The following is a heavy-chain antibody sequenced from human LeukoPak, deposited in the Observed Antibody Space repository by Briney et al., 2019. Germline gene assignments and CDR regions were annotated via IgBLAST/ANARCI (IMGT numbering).Heavy chain of an antibody. CDR2: MYTSGAT. Sequence: PSETLSLTCTVSGDSISNYYWSWIRQPAGKGLEWIGRMYTSGATNYNPSLKSRTTMSVDTSKNQLSLRLSSVTAADRAVYYCARGRGYCSSTSCPRGYNWFDPWGQGTLVTVSS. V-gene: IGHV4-4*07. D-gene: IGHD2-2*01. CDR1: GDSISNYY. J-gene: IGHJ5*02. CDR3: ARGRGYCSSTSCPRGYNWFDP.